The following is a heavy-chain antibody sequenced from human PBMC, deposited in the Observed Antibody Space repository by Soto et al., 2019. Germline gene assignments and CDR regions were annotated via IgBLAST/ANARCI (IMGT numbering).Heavy chain of an antibody. D-gene: IGHD3-3*01. J-gene: IGHJ6*03. CDR3: ARGGDYDFWSGYVYYYYYMDV. Sequence: GGSLRLSCAASGFTVSSNYMSWVRQAPGKGLEWVSVIYSGGSTYYADSVKGRFTISRDNSKNTLYLQMNSLRAEDTAVYYCARGGDYDFWSGYVYYYYYMDVWGKGTTVTVSS. CDR1: GFTVSSNY. V-gene: IGHV3-66*01. CDR2: IYSGGST.